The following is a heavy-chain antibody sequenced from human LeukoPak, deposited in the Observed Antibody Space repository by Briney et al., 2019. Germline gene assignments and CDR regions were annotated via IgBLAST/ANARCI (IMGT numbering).Heavy chain of an antibody. V-gene: IGHV3-11*01. CDR3: ARGGAHGMDV. D-gene: IGHD1-26*01. CDR2: ISGVASDI. CDR1: GFTFSDYY. Sequence: GGSLRLSCAASGFTFSDYYMTWIRQAPGKRLEWVSYISGVASDIYYADSVKGRFTISRDNAKKSVYLQMNSLRAEDTAVYYCARGGAHGMDVWGLGTTVTVSS. J-gene: IGHJ6*02.